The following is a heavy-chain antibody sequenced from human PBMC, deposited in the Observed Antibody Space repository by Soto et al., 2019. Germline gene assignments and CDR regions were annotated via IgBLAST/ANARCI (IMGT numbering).Heavy chain of an antibody. CDR1: GFKFSNYA. Sequence: GGSLRLSCAASGFKFSNYAMSWVRQAPGKGLEWVSLISATGGGTYYADSVKGRFTISRDNSHNTLYLQVHSLTAEDTAVYYCAKDRRAGGNSAFYFDFWGQGSQVTVSS. D-gene: IGHD3-16*01. V-gene: IGHV3-23*01. CDR2: ISATGGGT. CDR3: AKDRRAGGNSAFYFDF. J-gene: IGHJ4*02.